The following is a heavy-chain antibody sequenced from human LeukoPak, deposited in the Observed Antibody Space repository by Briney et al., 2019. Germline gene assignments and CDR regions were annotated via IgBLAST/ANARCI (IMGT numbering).Heavy chain of an antibody. J-gene: IGHJ1*01. CDR3: AREDSSSWYEGSAEYFQH. CDR2: ISAYNGNT. D-gene: IGHD6-13*01. V-gene: IGHV1-18*01. Sequence: ASVRVSCKASGYTFTSYGISWVRQAPGQGLEWMGWISAYNGNTNYAQKLQGRVTMTTDTSTSTAYMELRSLRSDDTAVYYCAREDSSSWYEGSAEYFQHWGQGTLVTVSS. CDR1: GYTFTSYG.